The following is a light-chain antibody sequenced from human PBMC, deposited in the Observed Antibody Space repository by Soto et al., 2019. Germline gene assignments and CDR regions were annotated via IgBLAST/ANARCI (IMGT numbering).Light chain of an antibody. V-gene: IGKV3-11*01. CDR3: QQRINWPTLT. Sequence: EIVLTQSPATLSLSPGDRATISCRASQSVSSYLAWYQQKPGQAPRLLIYDASNRATGIPARFSGSGSGTDFTLTISSLEPEDFAVYYCQQRINWPTLTFAGGTKMEIK. CDR2: DAS. J-gene: IGKJ4*01. CDR1: QSVSSY.